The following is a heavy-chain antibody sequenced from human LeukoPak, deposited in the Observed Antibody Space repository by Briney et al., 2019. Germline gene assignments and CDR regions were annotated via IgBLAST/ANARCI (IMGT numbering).Heavy chain of an antibody. J-gene: IGHJ4*02. CDR2: ITWDGAIT. D-gene: IGHD3-10*01. CDR3: AKDMVRGVINSYFDY. Sequence: GGSLRLSCAASGFTFDDYAMHWVRQAPGKGLEWVSLITWDGAITYYADSVKGRFTVSRDNSKNSLYLQMNSLRAEDTALYYCAKDMVRGVINSYFDYWGQGTLVTVSS. V-gene: IGHV3-43D*03. CDR1: GFTFDDYA.